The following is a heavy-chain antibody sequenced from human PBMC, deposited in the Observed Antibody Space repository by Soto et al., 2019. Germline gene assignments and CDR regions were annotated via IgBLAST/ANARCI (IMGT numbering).Heavy chain of an antibody. CDR1: GASVRSFT. CDR3: ARDVTPSGSYSGTFDY. Sequence: SGKLSLTYTVSGASVRSFTWSWIRQPAGKRLEWLGRIYTSGSTSYNPSLKSRVTMSVDTSKNQLSLKLSSVTAADTAVYYWARDVTPSGSYSGTFDYCGRG. J-gene: IGHJ4*02. CDR2: IYTSGST. V-gene: IGHV4-4*07. D-gene: IGHD3-22*01.